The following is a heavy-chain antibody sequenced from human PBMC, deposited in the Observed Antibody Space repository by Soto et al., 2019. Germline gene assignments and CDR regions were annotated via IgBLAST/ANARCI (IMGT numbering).Heavy chain of an antibody. CDR3: VSDRGYGHASVPYS. V-gene: IGHV3-30*03. J-gene: IGHJ4*02. CDR2: ISYDGGLQ. CDR1: GFTFTSYG. Sequence: QAHLVESGGGVVQPGRSLRLSCAASGFTFTSYGMHWVRQAPGTRLGWVAVISYDGGLQHYADSVKGRFTISRDNSKNMVLLQMNSLRAEDTAVYYCVSDRGYGHASVPYSWGQGTLVSV. D-gene: IGHD5-18*01.